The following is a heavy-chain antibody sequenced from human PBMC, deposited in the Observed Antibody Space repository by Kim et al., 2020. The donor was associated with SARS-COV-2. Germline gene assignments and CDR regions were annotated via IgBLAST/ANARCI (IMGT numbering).Heavy chain of an antibody. D-gene: IGHD3-10*01. CDR1: GYTFSSYG. CDR2: ISAYDGYT. V-gene: IGHV1-18*01. J-gene: IGHJ4*02. CDR3: ARDISDYGSGDGY. Sequence: ASVKVSCKASGYTFSSYGVSWFRQAPGHGLEWLGWISAYDGYTNYAQKLQDRLTMTTDPSTTSVYLELTSLRSDDTATYYCARDISDYGSGDGYWGQGTLVSVSS.